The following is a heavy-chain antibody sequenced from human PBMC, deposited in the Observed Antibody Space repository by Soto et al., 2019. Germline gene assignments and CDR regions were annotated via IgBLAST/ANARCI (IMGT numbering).Heavy chain of an antibody. CDR2: INHSGST. V-gene: IGHV4-34*01. Sequence: PSETLSLTCAVYGGSFSGYYWSWIRQPPGKGLEWIGEINHSGSTNYNPSLKSRVTISVDTSKNQFSLKLSSVTAADTALYSCARGEWGYSNCSGNHLDYWGQGTLVSVAS. CDR1: GGSFSGYY. D-gene: IGHD2-15*01. J-gene: IGHJ4*02. CDR3: ARGEWGYSNCSGNHLDY.